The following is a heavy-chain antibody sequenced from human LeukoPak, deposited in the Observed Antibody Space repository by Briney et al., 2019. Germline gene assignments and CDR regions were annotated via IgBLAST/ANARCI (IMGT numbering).Heavy chain of an antibody. CDR3: ARGSQPSRGEQWLAHWFDP. V-gene: IGHV1-3*01. CDR1: GYTFTSYA. Sequence: ASVKVSCKASGYTFTSYAMHWVRQAPGQRLEWMGWINAGNGNTKYSQKFQGRVTITRDTSASTAYMELSSLRSEDTAVYYCARGSQPSRGEQWLAHWFDPWGQGTLVTVSS. D-gene: IGHD6-19*01. CDR2: INAGNGNT. J-gene: IGHJ5*02.